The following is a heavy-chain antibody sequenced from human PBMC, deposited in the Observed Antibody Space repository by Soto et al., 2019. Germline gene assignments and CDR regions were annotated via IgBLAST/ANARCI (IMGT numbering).Heavy chain of an antibody. V-gene: IGHV1-69*13. CDR3: ARDRGRRGLRYFDWLPSDFDY. J-gene: IGHJ4*02. D-gene: IGHD3-9*01. CDR1: GGTFSSYA. Sequence: SLKVSCKASGGTFSSYAISWVQQAPGQGREWMGGIIPIFGTANYAQKFQGRVTITADESTSTAYMELSSLRSEDTAVYYCARDRGRRGLRYFDWLPSDFDYWGQGXLVTVYS. CDR2: IIPIFGTA.